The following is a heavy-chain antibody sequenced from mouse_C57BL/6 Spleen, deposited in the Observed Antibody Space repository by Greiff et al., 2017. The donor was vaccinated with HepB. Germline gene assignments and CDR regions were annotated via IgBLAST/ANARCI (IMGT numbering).Heavy chain of an antibody. CDR2: ISSGSSTI. D-gene: IGHD2-4*01. Sequence: EVQRVESGGGLVKPGGSLKLSCAASGFTFSDYGMHWVRQAPEKGLEWVAYISSGSSTIYYADTVKGRFTISRDNAKNTLFLQMTSLRSEDTAMYYCAMIDYVGRSYFDYWGQGTTLTVSS. J-gene: IGHJ2*01. V-gene: IGHV5-17*01. CDR1: GFTFSDYG. CDR3: AMIDYVGRSYFDY.